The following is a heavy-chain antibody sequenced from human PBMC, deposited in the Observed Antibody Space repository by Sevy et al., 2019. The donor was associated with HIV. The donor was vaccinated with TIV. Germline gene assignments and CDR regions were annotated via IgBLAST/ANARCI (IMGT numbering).Heavy chain of an antibody. CDR2: IRAENSGT. CDR3: VRDYAVAFDH. Sequence: GGSLRLSCVASGFDFRTYPMNWVRQAPGKGLEWISNIRAENSGTNYADSVKGRFTVSRDNAQHSLYLQMNSLRVEDSAVYYCVRDYAVAFDHWGHGVLVTVSS. D-gene: IGHD4-17*01. V-gene: IGHV3-48*04. CDR1: GFDFRTYP. J-gene: IGHJ4*01.